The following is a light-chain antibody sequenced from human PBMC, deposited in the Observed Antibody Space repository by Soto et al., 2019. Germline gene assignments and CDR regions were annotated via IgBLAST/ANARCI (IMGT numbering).Light chain of an antibody. CDR1: QSISSW. V-gene: IGKV1-5*03. CDR3: QQYNSYSWT. CDR2: KAS. Sequence: DIPMTQSPSTLSASVGDRVTITCRASQSISSWLAWYQQKPGKAPKLLIYKASSFESGVPSRFSGSGSGTEFTLTISSLQPDDFATYYCQQYNSYSWTFGQGTKVEIK. J-gene: IGKJ1*01.